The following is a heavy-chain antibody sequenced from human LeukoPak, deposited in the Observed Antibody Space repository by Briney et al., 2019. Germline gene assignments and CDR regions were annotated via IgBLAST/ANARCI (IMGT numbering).Heavy chain of an antibody. D-gene: IGHD3-22*01. J-gene: IGHJ4*02. V-gene: IGHV3-23*01. CDR1: GFTFSSYA. Sequence: GGSLRLSCAASGFTFSSYAMSWVRQAPGEGLEWVSAITSSGGSTYYADSAKGRFTISRGNSKNTLYLQMNSLRAEDTALYYCAKRRYYDDSAFDYWGQGTLVTVSS. CDR2: ITSSGGST. CDR3: AKRRYYDDSAFDY.